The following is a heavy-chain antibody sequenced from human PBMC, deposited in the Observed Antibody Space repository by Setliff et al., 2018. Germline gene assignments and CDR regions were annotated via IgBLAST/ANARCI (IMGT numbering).Heavy chain of an antibody. CDR1: GFTFSNYS. D-gene: IGHD6-25*01. CDR2: ISDSSIYI. CDR3: ARSPANGGHDAFDV. J-gene: IGHJ3*01. V-gene: IGHV3-21*01. Sequence: GGSLRLSCAASGFTFSNYSMHWVRQAPGKGLEWVSSISDSSIYIYYVDSVKGRFTISRDNAQNSLYLQMDSLRAEDTAVYYCARSPANGGHDAFDVWGQGTMVTVSS.